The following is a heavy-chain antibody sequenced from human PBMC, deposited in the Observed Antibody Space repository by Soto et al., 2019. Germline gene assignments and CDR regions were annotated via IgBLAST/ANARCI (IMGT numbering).Heavy chain of an antibody. CDR3: AKDPHDYGDWGYFDY. CDR1: GFTFSSYG. Sequence: QVQLVESGGGVVQPGRSLRLSCAASGFTFSSYGMHWVRQAPGKGLEWVAVISYDGSNKYYADSVKGRFTISRDNSKNTLYLQMNSLRAEDTAVYYCAKDPHDYGDWGYFDYWGQGTLVTVSS. V-gene: IGHV3-30*18. D-gene: IGHD4-17*01. J-gene: IGHJ4*02. CDR2: ISYDGSNK.